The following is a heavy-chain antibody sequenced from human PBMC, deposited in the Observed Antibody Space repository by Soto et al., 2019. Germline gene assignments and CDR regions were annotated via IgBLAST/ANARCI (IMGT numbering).Heavy chain of an antibody. CDR2: IIPFYGTA. CDR3: ARTAPMDAGDKYYYDF. D-gene: IGHD3-16*01. Sequence: QVQLVQSGAEVKKTGSSVKVSCKTSGGTFSTFGISWVRQAPGQGLEWMGGIIPFYGTAEYSHKVEDRITITADESTNKVYMDLRSLTSEDTAIYYCARTAPMDAGDKYYYDFWGQGALVTVSS. V-gene: IGHV1-69*01. J-gene: IGHJ4*02. CDR1: GGTFSTFG.